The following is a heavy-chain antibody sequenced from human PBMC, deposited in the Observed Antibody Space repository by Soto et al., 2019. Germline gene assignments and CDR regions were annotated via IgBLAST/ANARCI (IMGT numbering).Heavy chain of an antibody. CDR1: GGTFIGYY. CDR2: INHSGST. Sequence: PSETLSLTFAVYGGTFIGYYWSWIRQPPGKGLEWIGEINHSGSTNYNPSLKSRVTISVDTSKNQFSLKLSSVTAADTAVYYCARDLYYDILTGYPYHFFDYWGQRTLVTVSS. CDR3: ARDLYYDILTGYPYHFFDY. V-gene: IGHV4-34*01. J-gene: IGHJ4*02. D-gene: IGHD3-9*01.